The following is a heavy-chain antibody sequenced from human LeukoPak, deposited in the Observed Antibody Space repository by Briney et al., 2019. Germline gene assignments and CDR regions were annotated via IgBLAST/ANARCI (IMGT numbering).Heavy chain of an antibody. CDR2: MSPSSGDT. CDR3: ARGPGGAGTTNPMDY. V-gene: IGHV1-8*01. D-gene: IGHD1-26*01. J-gene: IGHJ1*01. Sequence: ASVKVSCKASGYTFTNYDINWVRQATGQGLEWMGWMSPSSGDTGFAQKFQGRVTMTRNTSISTAYMELSSLRSEDTAVYFCARGPGGAGTTNPMDYWGRGTLVTVSS. CDR1: GYTFTNYD.